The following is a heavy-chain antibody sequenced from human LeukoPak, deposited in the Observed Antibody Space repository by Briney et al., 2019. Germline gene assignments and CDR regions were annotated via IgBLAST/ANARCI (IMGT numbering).Heavy chain of an antibody. D-gene: IGHD1-7*01. CDR1: GFTFNSYA. CDR2: ISGSGVNT. V-gene: IGHV3-23*01. Sequence: GESLRLSCAASGFTFNSYAMSWVRQTPGKGLEWVSGISGSGVNTYYADSVKGRFTISRDNSKNTLYLQMNSLRAEDTAVYYCAKLGGPYNWDYAGLNYMDVWGKGTTVTVSS. J-gene: IGHJ6*03. CDR3: AKLGGPYNWDYAGLNYMDV.